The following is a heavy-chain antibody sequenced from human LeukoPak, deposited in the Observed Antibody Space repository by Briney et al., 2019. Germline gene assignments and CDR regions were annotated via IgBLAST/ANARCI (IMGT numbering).Heavy chain of an antibody. CDR3: ARGDGVYVY. CDR2: IYFGGTT. J-gene: IGHJ4*02. Sequence: GGSLRLSCAASGFTVSSNYMTWVRQAPGQGLEWVTVIYFGGTTYYADSVKGRFTISRDNSKNTVYLQMNSLRVEDTAVYYCARGDGVYVYWGQGTLVTVSS. CDR1: GFTVSSNY. D-gene: IGHD5/OR15-5a*01. V-gene: IGHV3-53*01.